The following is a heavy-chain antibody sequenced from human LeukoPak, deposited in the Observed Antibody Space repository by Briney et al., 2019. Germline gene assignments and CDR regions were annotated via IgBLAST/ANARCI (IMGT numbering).Heavy chain of an antibody. Sequence: GGSLRLSCAASGFAFNNYAMIWVRQAPGKGLEWASTISGSGGSTNYADFVKGRFTISRDSSKNTLFLQMNTLRAEDTAIYYCAKDRTVGASYWYFDLWGRGTLVTVSS. V-gene: IGHV3-23*01. CDR3: AKDRTVGASYWYFDL. CDR2: ISGSGGST. CDR1: GFAFNNYA. D-gene: IGHD1-26*01. J-gene: IGHJ2*01.